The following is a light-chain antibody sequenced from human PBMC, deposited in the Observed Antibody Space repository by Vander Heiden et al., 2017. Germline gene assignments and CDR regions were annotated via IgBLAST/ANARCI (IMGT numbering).Light chain of an antibody. CDR2: DVT. J-gene: IGLJ2*01. Sequence: QSALTEPRSVCGSPGQSVTISCHGTSSDVGAYDYVSWYQQHPGKAPKLMIYDVTKRPSGVPDRFSGSKSGNTASLTISALQAEDEADYYCCSYAGSYTLIFGGGTKLTVL. CDR1: SSDVGAYDY. V-gene: IGLV2-11*01. CDR3: CSYAGSYTLI.